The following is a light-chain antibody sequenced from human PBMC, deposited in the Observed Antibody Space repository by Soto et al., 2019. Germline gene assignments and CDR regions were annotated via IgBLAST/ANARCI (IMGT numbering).Light chain of an antibody. CDR3: QHYGSAPYI. Sequence: EIVLTQSPGTLSLSPGERATLSCRASQRVSSFLAWHQQKPCRAPRLLIYGASIRATGIPDRLSGSVSGTDFALTISRLEREDFAVYYCQHYGSAPYIFGQGTKLEI. V-gene: IGKV3-20*01. J-gene: IGKJ2*01. CDR2: GAS. CDR1: QRVSSF.